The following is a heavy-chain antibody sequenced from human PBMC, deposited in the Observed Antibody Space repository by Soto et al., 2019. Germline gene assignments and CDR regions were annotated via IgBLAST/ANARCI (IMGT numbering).Heavy chain of an antibody. J-gene: IGHJ4*02. CDR2: ISYDGSNK. D-gene: IGHD1-26*01. V-gene: IGHV3-30-3*01. Sequence: QVQLVESGGGVVQPGRSLRLSCAASGFTFSSYAMHWVRQAPGKGLEWVAVISYDGSNKYYADSVKGRFTISRDNSKNPLYLQMNSLRAEDTAVYYCAAGSYYFTYWGQGTLVTVSS. CDR1: GFTFSSYA. CDR3: AAGSYYFTY.